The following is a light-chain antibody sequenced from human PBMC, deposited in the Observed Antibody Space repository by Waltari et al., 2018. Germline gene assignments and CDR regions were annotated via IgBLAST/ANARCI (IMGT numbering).Light chain of an antibody. CDR2: DGY. CDR3: QQANSFPIT. CDR1: QDISSW. Sequence: DIQMTQSPSSVSASVGDGVTITCRASQDISSWLAWYQQKPGKAPNLLDYDGYSLQSGVPSRFSGSGSGTVFTLTISSLQPEDFATYYCQQANSFPITFGQGTRLEIK. J-gene: IGKJ5*01. V-gene: IGKV1-12*01.